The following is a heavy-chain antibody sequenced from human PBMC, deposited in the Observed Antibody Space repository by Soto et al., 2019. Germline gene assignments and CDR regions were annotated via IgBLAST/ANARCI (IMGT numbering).Heavy chain of an antibody. D-gene: IGHD2-21*01. Sequence: PSETLSLTCTVSGGSIRSSSYYWSWIRQPPGKGLEWIGSIYYNGGTYYNPSLESRVTISVDTSKNQFSLRLRSVTAADTAVYYCARQSLRGHIVVVIAAIDYWGQGTLVTVSS. CDR2: IYYNGGT. CDR1: GGSIRSSSYY. V-gene: IGHV4-39*01. J-gene: IGHJ4*02. CDR3: ARQSLRGHIVVVIAAIDY.